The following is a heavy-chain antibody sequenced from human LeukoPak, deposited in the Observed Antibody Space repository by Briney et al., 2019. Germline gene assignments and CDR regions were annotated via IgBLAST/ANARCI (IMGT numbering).Heavy chain of an antibody. CDR1: GYSFTNYW. Sequence: GESLKISCKGSGYSFTNYWIGWVRQMPGKGLEWMGIIYPGDSDTRYSPSFQGQVTISADKSISTAYLQWSSLKASDTAMYYCARPHLEYSSSSPPDYWGQGTLVTVSS. J-gene: IGHJ4*02. CDR2: IYPGDSDT. V-gene: IGHV5-51*01. CDR3: ARPHLEYSSSSPPDY. D-gene: IGHD6-6*01.